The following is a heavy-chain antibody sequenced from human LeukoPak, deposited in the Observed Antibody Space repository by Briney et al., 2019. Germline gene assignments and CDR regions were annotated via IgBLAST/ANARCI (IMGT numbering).Heavy chain of an antibody. V-gene: IGHV3-74*01. CDR3: VCLGLGGLSLD. J-gene: IGHJ4*02. Sequence: GGSLRLSCAASGFTFSRYSMHWVRQAPGKGLVWVSHVNSDGSGTDYADSVKGRLTISRDNAKNTLYLQMNSLRVEDTAVYYCVCLGLGGLSLDWGQGTLVTVSS. CDR2: VNSDGSGT. D-gene: IGHD3-16*01. CDR1: GFTFSRYS.